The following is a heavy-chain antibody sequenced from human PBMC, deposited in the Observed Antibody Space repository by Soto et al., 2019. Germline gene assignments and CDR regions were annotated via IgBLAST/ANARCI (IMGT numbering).Heavy chain of an antibody. V-gene: IGHV4-31*03. CDR3: ARVRGVLRSRSYHLVNWLDP. CDR1: GGSISSGGYY. CDR2: IYYSGST. D-gene: IGHD1-26*01. J-gene: IGHJ5*02. Sequence: SETLSLTCTVSGGSISSGGYYWSWIRQHPGKGLEWIGYIYYSGSTYYNPSLKSRVTISVDTSKNQFSLKLSSVTAADTAVYYCARVRGVLRSRSYHLVNWLDPWGQGTLVTVYS.